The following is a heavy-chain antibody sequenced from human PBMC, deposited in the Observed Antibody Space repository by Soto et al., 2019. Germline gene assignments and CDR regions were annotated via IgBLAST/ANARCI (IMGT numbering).Heavy chain of an antibody. CDR1: GGTFSSYA. D-gene: IGHD5-18*01. V-gene: IGHV1-69*13. CDR2: IIPIFGTA. CDR3: ARDSGYSYGSPRGFDY. J-gene: IGHJ4*02. Sequence: GASVKVSCKASGGTFSSYAISWVRQAPGQGLEWMGGIIPIFGTANYAQKFQGRVTITADESTSTAYMELSSLRSEDTAVYYCARDSGYSYGSPRGFDYWGQGTLVTVSS.